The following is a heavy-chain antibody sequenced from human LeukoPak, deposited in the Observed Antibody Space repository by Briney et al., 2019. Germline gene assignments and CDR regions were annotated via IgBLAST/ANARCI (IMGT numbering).Heavy chain of an antibody. CDR1: GYSISSGYY. D-gene: IGHD1-26*01. J-gene: IGHJ4*02. CDR3: ARHGVGAATPYYFDY. Sequence: SETLSLTCTVSGYSISSGYYWGWIRPPPGKGLEWIGSIYHSGSTYYNPSLKSRVTISVDTSKNQFSLKLSSVTAADTAVYYCARHGVGAATPYYFDYWGQGTLVTVSS. CDR2: IYHSGST. V-gene: IGHV4-38-2*02.